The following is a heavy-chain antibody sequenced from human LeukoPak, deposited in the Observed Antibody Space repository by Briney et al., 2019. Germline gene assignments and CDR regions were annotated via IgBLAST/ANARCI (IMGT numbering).Heavy chain of an antibody. D-gene: IGHD2-15*01. V-gene: IGHV3-30*18. CDR3: AKMRGEYCSGGSCYGNWFDP. J-gene: IGHJ5*02. CDR1: GFTFSSYG. Sequence: GGSLRLSCAASGFTFSSYGMHWVRQAPGKGLEWVAVISYDGSNKYYADSVKGRFTISRDNSKNTLYLQMNSLRAEDTAVHYCAKMRGEYCSGGSCYGNWFDPWGQGTLVTVSS. CDR2: ISYDGSNK.